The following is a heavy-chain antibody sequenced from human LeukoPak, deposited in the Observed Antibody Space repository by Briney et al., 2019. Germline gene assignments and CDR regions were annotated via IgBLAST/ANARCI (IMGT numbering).Heavy chain of an antibody. J-gene: IGHJ4*02. CDR2: ISSSGSII. V-gene: IGHV3-48*03. CDR1: GLIFSSYA. Sequence: PGGSLRLPCAASGLIFSSYAMRWVRRAPGKGLEWLLYISSSGSIIYYADSVKSRFTVSRDKDKNSLFLQINSLRVEDTALYYCARGFDSWGQGTLVTVSS. CDR3: ARGFDS.